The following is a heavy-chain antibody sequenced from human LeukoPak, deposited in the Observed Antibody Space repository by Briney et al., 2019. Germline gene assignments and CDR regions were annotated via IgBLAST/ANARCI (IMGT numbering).Heavy chain of an antibody. V-gene: IGHV3-66*01. CDR2: IYSGGST. D-gene: IGHD6-6*01. J-gene: IGHJ3*02. CDR1: GFTVSSNY. CDR3: AKDKSLAAHLDAFDI. Sequence: GGSLRLSCAASGFTVSSNYMSWVRQAPGKGLEWVSVIYSGGSTYYADSVKGRFTISRDNSKNTLYLQMNSLRAEDTAVYYCAKDKSLAAHLDAFDIWGQGTMVTVSS.